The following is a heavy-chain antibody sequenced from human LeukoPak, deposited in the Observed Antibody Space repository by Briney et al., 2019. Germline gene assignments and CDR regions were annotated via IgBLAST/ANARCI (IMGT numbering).Heavy chain of an antibody. CDR3: ARDRRITIPDKYYYYMDV. V-gene: IGHV1-18*01. D-gene: IGHD3-3*01. CDR1: GYTFPNYA. J-gene: IGHJ6*03. Sequence: ASVKVSCKASGYTFPNYAINWVRQAPGQGLEWLGWIYIYNGDTNYAQQVQGRVTMTTDTSTSTAYMELRSLRSDDTAVYYCARDRRITIPDKYYYYMDVWGKGTTVTVSS. CDR2: IYIYNGDT.